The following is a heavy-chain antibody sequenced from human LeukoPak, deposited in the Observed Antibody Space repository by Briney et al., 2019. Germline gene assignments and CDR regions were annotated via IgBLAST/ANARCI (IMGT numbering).Heavy chain of an antibody. V-gene: IGHV1-69*04. CDR1: GGTFSSYA. Sequence: ASVKVSCKASGGTFSSYAISWVRQAPGQGLEWMGRIIPILGIANYAQKFQGRVTITADKSTSTAYMELSSLRSEDTAVYYCARDSRVVGATYSYYYYGMDVWGQGTTVTVSS. J-gene: IGHJ6*02. D-gene: IGHD1-26*01. CDR3: ARDSRVVGATYSYYYYGMDV. CDR2: IIPILGIA.